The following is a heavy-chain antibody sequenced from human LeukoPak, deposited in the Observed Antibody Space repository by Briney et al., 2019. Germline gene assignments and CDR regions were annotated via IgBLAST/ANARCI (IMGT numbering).Heavy chain of an antibody. D-gene: IGHD4-11*01. CDR3: ARAHLGDYSDFQFDY. Sequence: GGSLRLSCAASGFTFSSYWMSWVRQAPGKGLEWVANIKQDGSEKYYVDSVKGRFTISRDNAKNSLYLQMNSLRAEDTAVYYCARAHLGDYSDFQFDYWGQGTLVTVSS. CDR2: IKQDGSEK. CDR1: GFTFSSYW. J-gene: IGHJ4*02. V-gene: IGHV3-7*01.